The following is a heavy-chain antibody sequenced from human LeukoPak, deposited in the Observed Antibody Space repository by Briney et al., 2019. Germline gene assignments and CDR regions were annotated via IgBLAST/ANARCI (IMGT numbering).Heavy chain of an antibody. CDR3: ARVRDGDYYDY. CDR1: GFTVSSNY. Sequence: GGSPRLSCAASGFTVSSNYMSWVRQAPGKGLEWVSVIYSGGSTYYADSVKGRFTISRDNSKNTLYLQMNSLRADDTAVYYCARVRDGDYYDYWGQGTQVTVSS. J-gene: IGHJ4*02. V-gene: IGHV3-66*01. D-gene: IGHD4-17*01. CDR2: IYSGGST.